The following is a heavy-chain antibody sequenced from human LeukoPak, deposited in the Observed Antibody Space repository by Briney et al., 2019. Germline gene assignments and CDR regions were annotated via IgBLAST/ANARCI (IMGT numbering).Heavy chain of an antibody. Sequence: GGSLRLSCAASGFTVSSKYMSWVRQAPGKGLEWVSVIYSGGSTYYADSVKGRFTISRDNAKNTLYLQMNSLTAEDTAVYYCARGMRDYYGLDYWGQGTLVTVSS. CDR1: GFTVSSKY. CDR3: ARGMRDYYGLDY. V-gene: IGHV3-66*01. D-gene: IGHD3-10*01. J-gene: IGHJ4*02. CDR2: IYSGGST.